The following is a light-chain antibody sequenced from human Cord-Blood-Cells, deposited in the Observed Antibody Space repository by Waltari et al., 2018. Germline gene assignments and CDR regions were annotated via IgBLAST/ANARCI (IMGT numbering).Light chain of an antibody. V-gene: IGKV1-39*01. CDR2: AAS. CDR3: QQSYSTPFT. Sequence: DIQMTQSPSSLSASVVDRVTITCRASQSISSYLNWYQQKPVKAPKLLIYAASSLQSWVPSRFSGSGSGTDFTLTISSLQPEDFATYYCQQSYSTPFTFGPGTKVDIK. CDR1: QSISSY. J-gene: IGKJ3*01.